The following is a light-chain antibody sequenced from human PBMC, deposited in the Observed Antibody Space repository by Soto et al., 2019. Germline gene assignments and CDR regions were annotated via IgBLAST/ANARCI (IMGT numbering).Light chain of an antibody. V-gene: IGLV2-11*01. CDR3: CSYAGRDTLYV. J-gene: IGLJ1*01. CDR2: DVS. Sequence: QSVLTQPRSVSGSPGQSVTISCTGTSTDVGGYNYVSWYQQHPGKVPKLILYDVSKRPSGVPDRFSGSKSGNTASLTISGLQAEDEADYSCCSYAGRDTLYVFGSGTKLTVL. CDR1: STDVGGYNY.